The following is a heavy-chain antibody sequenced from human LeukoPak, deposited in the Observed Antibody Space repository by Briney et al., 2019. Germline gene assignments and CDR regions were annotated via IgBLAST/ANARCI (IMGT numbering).Heavy chain of an antibody. V-gene: IGHV3-7*01. CDR2: IKQDGSEK. CDR1: GFTFSRYW. Sequence: GGSLRLSCAASGFTFSRYWMSWVRQAPGKGLEWVANIKQDGSEKYYVDSVKGRFTISRDNAKNSLYLQMNSLRAEDTAVYYCAREVGYYGSGSYPGPFDYWGQGTLVTVSS. CDR3: AREVGYYGSGSYPGPFDY. D-gene: IGHD3-10*01. J-gene: IGHJ4*02.